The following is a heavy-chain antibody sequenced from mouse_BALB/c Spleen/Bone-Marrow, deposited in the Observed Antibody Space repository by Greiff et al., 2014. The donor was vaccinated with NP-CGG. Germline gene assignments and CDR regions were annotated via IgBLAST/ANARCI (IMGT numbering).Heavy chain of an antibody. Sequence: VQVVESGPGLVAPSQSLSITCTVSGFSLTNYGVHWVRQPPGKGLEWLGVIWADGSTNYNSALMSRLSISKDNSKSQVLFKMNSLQTDDTAMYYCARITTATGAMDYWGQGTSVTVSS. CDR2: IWADGST. CDR3: ARITTATGAMDY. CDR1: GFSLTNYG. D-gene: IGHD1-2*01. J-gene: IGHJ4*01. V-gene: IGHV2-9*02.